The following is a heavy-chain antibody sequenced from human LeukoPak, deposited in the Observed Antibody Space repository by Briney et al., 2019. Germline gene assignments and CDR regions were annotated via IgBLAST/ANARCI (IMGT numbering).Heavy chain of an antibody. D-gene: IGHD3-16*01. CDR2: ISDSGGGT. Sequence: GGSLRLSCAASVVTFSNFAMGWVRQAPGKGLQWVSAISDSGGGTFCADSVKGRFTISRDNSKNTLYLQMNSLRAEDTAVYYCAKVGVGWVAFEYWGQGTLVTVSS. CDR1: VVTFSNFA. J-gene: IGHJ4*02. V-gene: IGHV3-23*01. CDR3: AKVGVGWVAFEY.